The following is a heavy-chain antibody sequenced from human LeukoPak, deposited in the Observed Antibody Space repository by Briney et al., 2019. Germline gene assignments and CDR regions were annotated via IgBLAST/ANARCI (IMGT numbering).Heavy chain of an antibody. V-gene: IGHV3-23*01. CDR3: AKDRSGDFWSGYYHNWFDP. J-gene: IGHJ5*02. Sequence: PGGSLRLSCAASGSTFSSYAMSWVRQAPGKGLEWVSAISGSGGSTYYADSVKGRFTISRDNSKNTLYLQMNSLRAEDTAVYYCAKDRSGDFWSGYYHNWFDPWGQGTLVTVSS. D-gene: IGHD3-3*01. CDR1: GSTFSSYA. CDR2: ISGSGGST.